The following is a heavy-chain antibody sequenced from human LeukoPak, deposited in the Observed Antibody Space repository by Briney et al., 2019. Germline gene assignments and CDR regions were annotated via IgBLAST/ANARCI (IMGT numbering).Heavy chain of an antibody. Sequence: PGGSLRLSCAASGFTFSSYEMNWVRQAPGKGLEWVSYISSSGSTIYYADSVKGRFTISRDNAKNSLYLQMNSLRAEDTAVYYCARLLFPISDYWGQGTLVTVSS. CDR2: ISSSGSTI. V-gene: IGHV3-48*03. J-gene: IGHJ4*02. CDR1: GFTFSSYE. CDR3: ARLLFPISDY. D-gene: IGHD1-26*01.